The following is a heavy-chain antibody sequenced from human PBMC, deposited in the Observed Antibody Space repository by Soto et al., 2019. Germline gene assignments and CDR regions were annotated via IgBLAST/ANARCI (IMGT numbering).Heavy chain of an antibody. CDR3: ARLRIATNNYKWFDP. J-gene: IGHJ5*02. Sequence: SETLSLTCSVSGAALNSGNYYWSWIRQVPGKGLEWIGHIYVTGAVDCNPSLRDRITISQDTSERQFSLNLRLVTAADTAVYYCARLRIATNNYKWFDPWGQGTLVTVSS. CDR2: IYVTGAV. D-gene: IGHD2-21*01. V-gene: IGHV4-31*03. CDR1: GAALNSGNYY.